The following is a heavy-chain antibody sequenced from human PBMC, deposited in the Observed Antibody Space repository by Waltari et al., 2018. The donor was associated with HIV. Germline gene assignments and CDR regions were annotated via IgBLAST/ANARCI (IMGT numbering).Heavy chain of an antibody. CDR1: GFTFDKYA. V-gene: IGHV3-9*01. Sequence: VQLVESGGGVCQPGCSRKLSCAVSGFTFDKYAMHWVRQVPGKGLEWVSGFSLDSDRIDYADSVKGRFTVSRDNAKHSLYLQMNSLRVEDTALYYCGQVLTPGGLDVWGQGTTVVVCS. J-gene: IGHJ6*02. CDR2: FSLDSDRI. CDR3: GQVLTPGGLDV.